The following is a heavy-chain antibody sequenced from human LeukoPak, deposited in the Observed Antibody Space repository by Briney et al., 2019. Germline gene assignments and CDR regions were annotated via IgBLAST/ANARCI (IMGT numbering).Heavy chain of an antibody. Sequence: SETLSLTCTVSGGSISSYYWSWIRQPPGKGLEWIGYIYYSGSTNYNPSLKSRVTISVDTSKNQFSLKLSSVTAADTAVYYCARGPWAYSSSWYGRGLFDYWGQGTLVTVSS. CDR2: IYYSGST. J-gene: IGHJ4*02. D-gene: IGHD6-13*01. CDR1: GGSISSYY. CDR3: ARGPWAYSSSWYGRGLFDY. V-gene: IGHV4-59*12.